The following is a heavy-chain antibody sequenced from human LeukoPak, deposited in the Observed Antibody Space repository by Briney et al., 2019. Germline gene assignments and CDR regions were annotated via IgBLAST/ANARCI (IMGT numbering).Heavy chain of an antibody. V-gene: IGHV3-9*01. CDR3: AKGLYYYDSSGDDY. D-gene: IGHD3-22*01. CDR1: GFTFDDYA. J-gene: IGHJ4*02. Sequence: PGGSLRLSCAASGFTFDDYAMHWVRQAPGKGLEWVSGISWNSGSIGYADSVKGRFTISRDNAKNSLYLQMNSLRAEDTALYYCAKGLYYYDSSGDDYWGQGTLVTVSS. CDR2: ISWNSGSI.